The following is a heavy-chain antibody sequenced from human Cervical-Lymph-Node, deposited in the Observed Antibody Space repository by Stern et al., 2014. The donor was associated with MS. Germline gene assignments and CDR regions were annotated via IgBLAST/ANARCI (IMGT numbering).Heavy chain of an antibody. D-gene: IGHD5-18*01. CDR2: IYWDDDN. CDR3: AHSKHTYGYGFDF. V-gene: IGHV2-5*02. J-gene: IGHJ4*02. CDR1: GFSLNTTGVG. Sequence: PGPTLVKPTQTLTLTCTFSGFSLNTTGVGVGWIRQPPGKALEWLAVIYWDDDNRYSPSLKSRLTVAKDTSKNQVVLTMTNMDPEDTATYFCAHSKHTYGYGFDFWGQGTPVTVSS.